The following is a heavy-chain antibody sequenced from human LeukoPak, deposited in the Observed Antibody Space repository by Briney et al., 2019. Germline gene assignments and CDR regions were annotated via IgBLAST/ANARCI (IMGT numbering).Heavy chain of an antibody. Sequence: GGSLRLSCAASGFTFNSYSMHWVRQAPGKGLKWVAVISSHGSSKDYADSVKGRFTISRDNSENTLYLQMDSLTTEDTGVYYCAREQGQQWRRFDSWGQGPPVTVSS. CDR3: AREQGQQWRRFDS. CDR1: GFTFNSYS. V-gene: IGHV3-30*04. CDR2: ISSHGSSK. J-gene: IGHJ4*02. D-gene: IGHD6-19*01.